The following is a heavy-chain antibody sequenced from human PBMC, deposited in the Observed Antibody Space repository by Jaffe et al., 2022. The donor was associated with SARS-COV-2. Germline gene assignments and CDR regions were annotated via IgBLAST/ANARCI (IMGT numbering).Heavy chain of an antibody. V-gene: IGHV3-74*01. CDR2: INSDGSST. CDR3: ASALVGATQNPGIDY. Sequence: EVQLVESGGGLVQPGGSLRLSCAASGFTFSSYWMHWVRQAPGKGLVWVSRINSDGSSTSYADSVKGRFTISRDNAKNTLYLQMNSLRAEDTAVYYCASALVGATQNPGIDYWGQGTLVTVSS. D-gene: IGHD1-26*01. CDR1: GFTFSSYW. J-gene: IGHJ4*02.